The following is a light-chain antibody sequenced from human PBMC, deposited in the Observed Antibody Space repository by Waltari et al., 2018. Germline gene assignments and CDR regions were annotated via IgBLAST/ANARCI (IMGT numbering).Light chain of an antibody. CDR2: YVS. CDR3: SSFTKNSLYV. V-gene: IGLV2-14*03. Sequence: QSALTQPASVSGSPGQSLTISCTGTSNDVGGHNFVSWYQQHPGKAPQLIIYYVSDRPSGVSNRFSGSKSDNTASLTISGLQAEDEADYYCSSFTKNSLYVFGTGTKVTVL. CDR1: SNDVGGHNF. J-gene: IGLJ1*01.